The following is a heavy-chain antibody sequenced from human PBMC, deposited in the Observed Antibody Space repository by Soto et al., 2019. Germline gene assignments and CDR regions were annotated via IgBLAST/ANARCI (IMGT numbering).Heavy chain of an antibody. CDR1: GGTFSSYA. Sequence: SVKVSCKASGGTFSSYAISCVLQAPVQGREWMGGIIPIFGTANYAQKFQGRVTITADESTSTAYMELSSLRSEDTAVYYCARAPRGLGQWLVLNWFDPWGQGTLVTVSS. CDR2: IIPIFGTA. V-gene: IGHV1-69*13. J-gene: IGHJ5*02. CDR3: ARAPRGLGQWLVLNWFDP. D-gene: IGHD6-19*01.